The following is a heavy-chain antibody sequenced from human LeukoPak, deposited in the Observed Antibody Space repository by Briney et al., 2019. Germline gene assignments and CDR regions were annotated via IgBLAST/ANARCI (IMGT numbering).Heavy chain of an antibody. CDR3: AKVEDYYDSSSYYR. D-gene: IGHD3-22*01. V-gene: IGHV3-21*04. CDR1: GFTFSSYN. Sequence: GGSLRLSCAASGFTFSSYNMNWVRQAPGKGLEWVSCISDSSNYIYYADSVKGRFTISRDNSKNTLYLQMNSLRAEDTAVYYCAKVEDYYDSSSYYRWGQGTLVTVSS. J-gene: IGHJ4*02. CDR2: ISDSSNYI.